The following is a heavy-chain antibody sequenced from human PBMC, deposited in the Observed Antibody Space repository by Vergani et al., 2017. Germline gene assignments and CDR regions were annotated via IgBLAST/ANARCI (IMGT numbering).Heavy chain of an antibody. D-gene: IGHD3-22*01. V-gene: IGHV3-21*01. J-gene: IGHJ4*02. Sequence: EVQLVESGGGLVKPGGSLRLSCVASGFTFRSYSMNWVRQAPGKGLEWVSSISGSSGYIYYADSLKGRFTISRDNAKNSLYLQMNSLRAEDTAVYYCARDRTPDSSGYISDLADYWGQGTLVTVSS. CDR2: ISGSSGYI. CDR1: GFTFRSYS. CDR3: ARDRTPDSSGYISDLADY.